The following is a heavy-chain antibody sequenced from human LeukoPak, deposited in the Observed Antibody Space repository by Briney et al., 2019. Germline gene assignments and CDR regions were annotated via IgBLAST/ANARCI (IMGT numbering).Heavy chain of an antibody. CDR1: GYTFTRYY. CDR2: INPNSGGT. CDR3: AREYQLRYDY. J-gene: IGHJ4*02. V-gene: IGHV1-2*02. Sequence: ASVKVSYKASGYTFTRYYMHWVRQAPGQGLEWMGWINPNSGGTNYAQKFQGRVNMTRDTSISTAYMELSRLRSDDTAVYYCAREYQLRYDYGGQGTLVTVSS. D-gene: IGHD2-2*01.